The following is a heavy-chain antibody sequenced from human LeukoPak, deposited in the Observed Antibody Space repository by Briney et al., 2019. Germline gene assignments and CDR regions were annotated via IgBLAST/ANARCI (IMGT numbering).Heavy chain of an antibody. J-gene: IGHJ4*02. CDR1: ASGVAFTSHS. Sequence: GGSLRLSCAASASGVAFTSHSMNWVRQAPGKGLEWIPYIHSSGDYIFYTDSVKGRFTVSRDNARNSLYLQMNSLRAEDTAIYYCAREYNSRATFDYWGQGTLVTVSS. V-gene: IGHV3-21*05. D-gene: IGHD1-20*01. CDR3: AREYNSRATFDY. CDR2: IHSSGDYI.